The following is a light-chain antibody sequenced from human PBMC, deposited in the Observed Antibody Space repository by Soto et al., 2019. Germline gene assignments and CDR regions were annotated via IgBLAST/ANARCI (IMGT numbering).Light chain of an antibody. CDR1: QTIGSW. Sequence: DIQMTQSPSTLSRSVGDRGTITCRPSQTIGSWLAWYQQKRGKAPKIXIYKASTLKSGVPSMFSGSGSGTEFTLTISSLQPDDFETCYCQHYNSYSEAFGQGTKVDIK. CDR2: KAS. CDR3: QHYNSYSEA. J-gene: IGKJ1*01. V-gene: IGKV1-5*03.